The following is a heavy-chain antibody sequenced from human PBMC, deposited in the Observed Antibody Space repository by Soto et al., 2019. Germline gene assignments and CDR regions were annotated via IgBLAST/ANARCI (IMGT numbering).Heavy chain of an antibody. CDR1: DGAVSSSNYC. D-gene: IGHD6-25*01. Sequence: QVQLQESGPGLLKPSETLSLTCTVADGAVSSSNYCWACIRQPPGKELKWVGRFCESGDTNYNPALKSRVNISIDMPKSQYYLKLNSVTAADTAVYYCARDPGIAPGRGSPDHWGQGHLVTVS. J-gene: IGHJ4*02. CDR3: ARDPGIAPGRGSPDH. V-gene: IGHV4-61*01. CDR2: FCESGDT.